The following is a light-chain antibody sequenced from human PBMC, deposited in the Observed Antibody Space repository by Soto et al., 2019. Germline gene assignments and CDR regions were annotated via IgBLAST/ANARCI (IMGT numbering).Light chain of an antibody. CDR2: ASS. V-gene: IGKV1-17*01. CDR1: QSICSY. CDR3: LQHNSYPLA. J-gene: IGKJ4*01. Sequence: DIQMTQPPSSLSSSVGDPVTITCGASQSICSYLNLFQQKPGKGPKGLIYASSSLQSGVPSRFRGSGSGTEFTLTISSLQPEDFSTYYCLQHNSYPLAFGGGTKVDI.